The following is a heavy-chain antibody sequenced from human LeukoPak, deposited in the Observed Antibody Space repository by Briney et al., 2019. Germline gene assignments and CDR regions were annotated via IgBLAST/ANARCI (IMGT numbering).Heavy chain of an antibody. D-gene: IGHD3-22*01. V-gene: IGHV3-30*03. CDR1: GFTFSSYE. CDR2: ISYGGNNQ. CDR3: ARAPDSSGYYYYFDY. J-gene: IGHJ4*02. Sequence: GGSLRLSCAASGFTFSSYEMNWVRQAPGQGLEWVAIISYGGNNQYYAESVKGRFTISRDNTKNTVYLQVNSLRPEDTAVYYCARAPDSSGYYYYFDYWGQGALVTVSS.